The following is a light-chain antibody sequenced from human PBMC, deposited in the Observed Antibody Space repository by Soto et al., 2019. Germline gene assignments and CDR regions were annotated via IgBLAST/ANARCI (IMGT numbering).Light chain of an antibody. CDR1: QSVSSN. CDR2: GAS. Sequence: EIVITPSPAPLSVSPGERATLSCRASQSVSSNLAWYQQKPGQVPRLLIYGASTRATGIPARFSGSGSGTEFTLTISSLQSEDSAVYYCQQYNNWPPWTFGQGTKVDIK. V-gene: IGKV3-15*01. J-gene: IGKJ1*01. CDR3: QQYNNWPPWT.